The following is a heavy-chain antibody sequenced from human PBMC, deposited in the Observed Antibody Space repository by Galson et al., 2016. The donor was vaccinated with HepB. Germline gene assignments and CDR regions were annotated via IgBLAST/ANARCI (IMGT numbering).Heavy chain of an antibody. J-gene: IGHJ5*02. CDR2: IFHTGDT. CDR3: AKGERALGLAS. V-gene: IGHV4-4*02. Sequence: SETLSLTCTVSGDSIITNRWWNWVRQAPGKGLEWIGEIFHTGDTKYNPSLKSRVTMSVDSSNNQFFLRLNSLTAEDTAMYYCAKGERALGLASWGQGTLLTVSA. D-gene: IGHD3-3*02. CDR1: GDSIITNRW.